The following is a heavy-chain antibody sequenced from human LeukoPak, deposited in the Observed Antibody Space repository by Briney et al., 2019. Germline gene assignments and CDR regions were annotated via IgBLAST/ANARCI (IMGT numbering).Heavy chain of an antibody. CDR2: IYYSGST. J-gene: IGHJ3*02. V-gene: IGHV4-59*01. CDR1: GGSISSYY. Sequence: SETLSLTCTVSGGSISSYYWSWIRQPPGKGLEWIGYIYYSGSTNYNPSLKSRVTISVDTSKNQFSLKLSSVTAADTAVYYCARGWFGELNDAFDIWGQGTMVTVSS. D-gene: IGHD3-10*01. CDR3: ARGWFGELNDAFDI.